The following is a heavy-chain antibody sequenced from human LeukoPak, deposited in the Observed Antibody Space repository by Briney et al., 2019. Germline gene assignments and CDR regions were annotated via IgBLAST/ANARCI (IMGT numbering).Heavy chain of an antibody. Sequence: GGSLRLSCTASRFSFSNYAMTWVRQAPGKGLDWVSSISVSGGGTYYADSVRGRFTISRDNSKNTLYLHMNSLRAEDTAVYYCVKDWRDESNCGGDCLQYWGQGTLVTVSP. CDR3: VKDWRDESNCGGDCLQY. CDR2: ISVSGGGT. V-gene: IGHV3-23*01. D-gene: IGHD2-21*02. CDR1: RFSFSNYA. J-gene: IGHJ4*02.